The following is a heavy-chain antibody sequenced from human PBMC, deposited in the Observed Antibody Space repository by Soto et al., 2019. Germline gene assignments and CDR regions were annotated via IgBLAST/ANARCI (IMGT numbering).Heavy chain of an antibody. CDR1: GYTFTSYG. CDR2: ISAYDGNT. CDR3: ARDRDYGDYVWYYYYGMDV. D-gene: IGHD4-17*01. J-gene: IGHJ6*02. Sequence: QVQLVQSGAEVKKPGASVKVSCKASGYTFTSYGISWVRQAPGQGLEWMGWISAYDGNTNYAQKLQGRVTMTTDTSTSTAYMELRSLRSDDTAVYYCARDRDYGDYVWYYYYGMDVWGQGTTVTVSS. V-gene: IGHV1-18*01.